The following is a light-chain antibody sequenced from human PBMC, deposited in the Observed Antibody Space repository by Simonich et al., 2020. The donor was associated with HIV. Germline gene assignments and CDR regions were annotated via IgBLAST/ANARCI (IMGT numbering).Light chain of an antibody. CDR1: SSDVGSYNL. V-gene: IGLV2-23*01. J-gene: IGLJ3*02. Sequence: QSALTQPVSVSGSPGQSITISCTGTSSDVGSYNLVSWYQQHPGKAPKLMIYEGSKRPSGVSNRFYGSKSGNTASLTISGLQAEDEADYYCCSYAGSSTWVFGGGTKLTVL. CDR3: CSYAGSSTWV. CDR2: EGS.